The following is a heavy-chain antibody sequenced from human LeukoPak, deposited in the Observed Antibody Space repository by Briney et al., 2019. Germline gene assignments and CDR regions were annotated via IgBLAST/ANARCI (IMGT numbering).Heavy chain of an antibody. Sequence: SETLSLTCGVSVGSISSGNWWSWVRQSPGKGLEWIGEIYHNGTPNYNPSHKSRVTISADTFKNHFSLKLTSVTAADTAVYYCATAPILRGEGGEHYKYGMDVWGQGTTVIVSS. CDR1: VGSISSGNW. D-gene: IGHD2-2*02. V-gene: IGHV4/OR15-8*01. J-gene: IGHJ6*02. CDR3: ATAPILRGEGGEHYKYGMDV. CDR2: IYHNGTP.